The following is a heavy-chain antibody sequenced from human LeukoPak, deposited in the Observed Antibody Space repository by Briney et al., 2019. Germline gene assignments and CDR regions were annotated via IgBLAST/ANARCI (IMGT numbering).Heavy chain of an antibody. CDR1: GYTFTGYY. CDR2: INPNSGVT. V-gene: IGHV1-2*02. J-gene: IGHJ4*02. Sequence: ASVKVSCKASGYTFTGYYMHWVRQAPGQGLEWMGWINPNSGVTNYAQKFQGRVTMTRDTSISTAYMELSRLRSDDTAVYYCERVYPLTTVTSFDYWGQGTLVTVSS. CDR3: ERVYPLTTVTSFDY. D-gene: IGHD4-17*01.